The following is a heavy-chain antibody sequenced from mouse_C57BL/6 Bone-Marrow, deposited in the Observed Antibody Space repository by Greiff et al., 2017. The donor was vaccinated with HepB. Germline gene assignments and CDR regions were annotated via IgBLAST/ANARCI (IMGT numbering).Heavy chain of an antibody. Sequence: DVQLQESGPELVKPGDSVKISCKASGYSFTGYFMNWVMQSHGKSLEWIGRINPYNGDTFYNQKFKGKATLTVDKSSSTAHMELRSLTSEDSAVYYCARAHYYGSSYDAMDYWGQGTSVTVSS. CDR1: GYSFTGYF. CDR3: ARAHYYGSSYDAMDY. D-gene: IGHD1-1*01. CDR2: INPYNGDT. J-gene: IGHJ4*01. V-gene: IGHV1-20*01.